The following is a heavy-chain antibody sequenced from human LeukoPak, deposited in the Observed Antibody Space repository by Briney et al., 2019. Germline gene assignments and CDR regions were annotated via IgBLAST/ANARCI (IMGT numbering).Heavy chain of an antibody. CDR1: GFTVSSNY. J-gene: IGHJ4*02. CDR3: ARISGPLYFDY. D-gene: IGHD5-12*01. Sequence: GGSLRLSCAASGFTVSSNYMSWVRQAPGKRLEWVSVIYSGGSTYYADSVKGRFTISRDNSKNTLYLQMNSLRAEDTAVYYCARISGPLYFDYWGQGTLVTVSS. CDR2: IYSGGST. V-gene: IGHV3-66*01.